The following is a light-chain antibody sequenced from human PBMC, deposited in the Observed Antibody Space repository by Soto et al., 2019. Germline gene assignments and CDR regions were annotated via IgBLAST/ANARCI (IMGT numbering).Light chain of an antibody. CDR1: QSVDTTF. J-gene: IGKJ1*01. CDR2: GAS. V-gene: IGKV3-20*01. Sequence: EIVLTQSPGSLSLSPGQRATLSCRASQSVDTTFFAWYQKKPGQAPRLLIYGASKRATGIPDRFSGSGSGTYFTLIISRLEPEDFSLYYCQQYISSVTFGQGTKVEIK. CDR3: QQYISSVT.